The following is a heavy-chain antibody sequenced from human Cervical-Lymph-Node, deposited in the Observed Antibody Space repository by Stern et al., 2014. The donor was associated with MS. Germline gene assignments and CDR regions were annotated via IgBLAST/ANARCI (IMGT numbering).Heavy chain of an antibody. J-gene: IGHJ4*02. Sequence: EVRLVESGGGLVQPGGSLRLSCAASGFTFSSYAMSWVRQAPGKGLEWLSAISGSGIATYYAGSVKGRVTIFRDKSKNTLYLQMNSLRAEDTAVYYCAKNPLPRYASGTYFDFWGQGNLVTVSS. D-gene: IGHD3-10*01. CDR1: GFTFSSYA. V-gene: IGHV3-23*04. CDR3: AKNPLPRYASGTYFDF. CDR2: ISGSGIAT.